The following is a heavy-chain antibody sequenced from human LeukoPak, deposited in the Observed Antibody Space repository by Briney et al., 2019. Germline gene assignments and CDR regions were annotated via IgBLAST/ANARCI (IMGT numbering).Heavy chain of an antibody. J-gene: IGHJ4*02. V-gene: IGHV5-51*01. CDR3: ARSYESSYHFDY. Sequence: GESLEISCQGSGYSFTSYWIGWVRPMPGKGLEWMGIIYPGDSDTRYSPSFQGQVTISADKSISTAYLQWSSLKASDTAMYYCARSYESSYHFDYWGQGTLVTVSS. CDR1: GYSFTSYW. CDR2: IYPGDSDT. D-gene: IGHD6-13*01.